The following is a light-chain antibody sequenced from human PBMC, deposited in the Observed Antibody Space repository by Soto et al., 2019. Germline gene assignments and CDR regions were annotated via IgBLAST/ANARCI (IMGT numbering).Light chain of an antibody. CDR3: CAYADTFYV. CDR1: SSDVGSYKD. V-gene: IGLV2-11*01. J-gene: IGLJ1*01. CDR2: DVS. Sequence: QYVLTQPRSVSGSPGQSVTISCTGTSSDVGSYKDVSWYQHHPGKVPKLMIYDVSERPSGVPDRFSGSKSGNTASLTISGLQAEDEANYYCCAYADTFYVFGTGTKVTVL.